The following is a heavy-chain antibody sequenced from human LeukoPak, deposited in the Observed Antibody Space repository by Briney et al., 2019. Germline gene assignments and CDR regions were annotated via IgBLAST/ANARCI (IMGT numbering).Heavy chain of an antibody. D-gene: IGHD6-6*01. J-gene: IGHJ4*02. CDR2: IIPIFGRA. CDR3: AREPGIAARHFDY. V-gene: IGHV1-69*01. CDR1: GGTFSSYA. Sequence: GSSVKVSCKASGGTFSSYAISWVRQAPGQGLEWMGGIIPIFGRANYAQKFQGRVTITADESTSTGYMELSSLRSEDTAVYYCAREPGIAARHFDYWGQRTLVTVSS.